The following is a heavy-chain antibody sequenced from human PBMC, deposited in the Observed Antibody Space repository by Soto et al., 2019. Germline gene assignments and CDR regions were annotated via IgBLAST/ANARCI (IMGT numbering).Heavy chain of an antibody. V-gene: IGHV4-31*03. Sequence: SETLSLTCSVSGAALNSGNYYWSWIRQVPGKGLEWVGHIYVTGAVDYNPSLRDRITISQDTSERQFSLNLRLVTAADTAVYYCARLRIATNNYKWFDPWGQGALVTVSS. CDR3: ARLRIATNNYKWFDP. J-gene: IGHJ5*02. D-gene: IGHD2-21*01. CDR1: GAALNSGNYY. CDR2: IYVTGAV.